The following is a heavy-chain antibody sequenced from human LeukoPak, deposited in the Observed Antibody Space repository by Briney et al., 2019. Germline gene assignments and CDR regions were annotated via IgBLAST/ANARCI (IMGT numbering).Heavy chain of an antibody. D-gene: IGHD4-17*01. V-gene: IGHV1-8*01. CDR3: ARGSNYGDYDQYYFDY. J-gene: IGHJ4*02. CDR1: GYTFTSYD. Sequence: SVKVSCKASGYTFTSYDINWVRQATGQGLEWMGWMNPNSGNTGYAQKFQGRVTMTRNTSISTAYMELSSLRSEDTAVYYCARGSNYGDYDQYYFDYWGQGTLVTVSS. CDR2: MNPNSGNT.